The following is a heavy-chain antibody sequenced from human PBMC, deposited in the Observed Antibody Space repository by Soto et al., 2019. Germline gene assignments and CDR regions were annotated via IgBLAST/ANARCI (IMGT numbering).Heavy chain of an antibody. Sequence: EVQLVESGGGLVQPGGSLRLSCAASGFTFSSYSMNWVRQAPGKGLEWVSYISSSSSTIYYADSVKGRFTISRDNAQKSLYLQMNRLRAEDTGVDYCARDPLDSTHYYYGMDVWGQGTTVTVCS. CDR3: ARDPLDSTHYYYGMDV. D-gene: IGHD3-22*01. V-gene: IGHV3-48*01. J-gene: IGHJ6*02. CDR1: GFTFSSYS. CDR2: ISSSSSTI.